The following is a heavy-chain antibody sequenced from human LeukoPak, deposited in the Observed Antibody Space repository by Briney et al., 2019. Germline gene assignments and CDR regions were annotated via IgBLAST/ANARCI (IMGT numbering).Heavy chain of an antibody. CDR2: IYYSGNT. CDR1: GGSISSSY. J-gene: IGHJ4*02. V-gene: IGHV4-59*08. CDR3: ASTIDRDGYTPFDY. Sequence: PSETLSLTCTVSGGSISSSYWNWIRQPPGKGLEWIGYIYYSGNTNYNPSLKSRVTISVDTSKNQFSLKLSSVTAADTAVYYCASTIDRDGYTPFDYWGQGTLVTVSS. D-gene: IGHD5-24*01.